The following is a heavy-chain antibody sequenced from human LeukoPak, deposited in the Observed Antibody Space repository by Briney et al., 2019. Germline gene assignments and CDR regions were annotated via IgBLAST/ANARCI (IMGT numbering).Heavy chain of an antibody. CDR2: IYYSGST. D-gene: IGHD3-16*02. V-gene: IGHV4-59*02. CDR1: GGSVRGYY. J-gene: IGHJ4*02. Sequence: SETLSLTCGVSGGSVRGYYWTWIRQPPGKGLEWIGSIYYSGSTYYNPSLKSRVTISVDTSKNQFSLKLSSVTAADTAVYYCARTRYDYVWGSYRPTLFDYWGQGTLVTVSS. CDR3: ARTRYDYVWGSYRPTLFDY.